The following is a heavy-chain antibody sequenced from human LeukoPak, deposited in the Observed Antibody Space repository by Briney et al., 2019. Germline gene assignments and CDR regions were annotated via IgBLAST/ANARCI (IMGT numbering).Heavy chain of an antibody. CDR3: TKAPTVTTFGY. D-gene: IGHD4-11*01. J-gene: IGHJ4*02. CDR1: GFTFSSYA. V-gene: IGHV3-23*01. CDR2: ISGSGGST. Sequence: GGSLRLSCAASGFTFSSYAMSWVRQAPGKGLEWVSAISGSGGSTYYADSVKGRFTISRDNSKSTLYLQMNSLRAEDTAVYYCTKAPTVTTFGYWGQGTLVTVSS.